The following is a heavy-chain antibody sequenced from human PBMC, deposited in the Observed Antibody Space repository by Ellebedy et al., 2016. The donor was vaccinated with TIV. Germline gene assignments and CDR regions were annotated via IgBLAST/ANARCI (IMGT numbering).Heavy chain of an antibody. CDR3: ARDGSTDAFDI. Sequence: SETLSLXXTVSGGSISSGDYYWSWIRQPPGKGLEWIGYIYYSGSTYYNPSLKSRVTISVDTSKNQFSLKLSSVTAADTAVYYCARDGSTDAFDIWGQGTMVTVSS. J-gene: IGHJ3*02. CDR1: GGSISSGDYY. CDR2: IYYSGST. D-gene: IGHD5/OR15-5a*01. V-gene: IGHV4-30-4*01.